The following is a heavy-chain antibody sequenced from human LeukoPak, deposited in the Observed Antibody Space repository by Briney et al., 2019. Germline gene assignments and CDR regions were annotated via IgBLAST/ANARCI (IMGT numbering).Heavy chain of an antibody. CDR3: ARPNDYGYYFDY. CDR1: GYSFATSW. J-gene: IGHJ4*02. Sequence: GESLKISCKGSGYSFATSWIGWVRQMPGKGLEWMGIIYPGDSDTRYSPSFQGQVTISVDKSISTAYLRWSSLKASDTAMYYCARPNDYGYYFDYWGQGTLVTVSS. D-gene: IGHD4-17*01. V-gene: IGHV5-51*01. CDR2: IYPGDSDT.